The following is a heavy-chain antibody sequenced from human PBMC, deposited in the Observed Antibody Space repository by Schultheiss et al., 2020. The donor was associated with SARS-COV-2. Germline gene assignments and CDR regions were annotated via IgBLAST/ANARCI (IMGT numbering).Heavy chain of an antibody. J-gene: IGHJ5*02. D-gene: IGHD3-10*01. CDR3: ARDRSYFGGWFDP. CDR2: ISAYNGNT. CDR1: GYTFTSYG. V-gene: IGHV1-18*04. Sequence: ASVKVSCKASGYTFTSYGISWVRQAPGQGLEWMGWISAYNGNTNYAQKFQGRVTMTRDTSTSTVYMELSSLRSEDTAVYYCARDRSYFGGWFDPWGQGTLVTVSS.